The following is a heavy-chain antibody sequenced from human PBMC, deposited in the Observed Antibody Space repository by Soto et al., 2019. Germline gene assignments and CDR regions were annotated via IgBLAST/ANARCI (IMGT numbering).Heavy chain of an antibody. J-gene: IGHJ4*02. D-gene: IGHD6-19*01. CDR1: GFTFSSSF. CDR2: INQDGGGT. V-gene: IGHV3-7*03. CDR3: ARYFRGSGRYFFDY. Sequence: LRLSCVASGFTFSSSFMGWVRQAPGKGLEWVANINQDGGGTYYVDSVEGRFTISRDNAKDSLYLQMNSLRGEDTAVYYCARYFRGSGRYFFDYWGQGTLVTVSS.